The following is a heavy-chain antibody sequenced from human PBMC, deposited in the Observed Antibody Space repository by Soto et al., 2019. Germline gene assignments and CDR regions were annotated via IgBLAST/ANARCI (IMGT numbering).Heavy chain of an antibody. CDR2: MNPNSGNT. Sequence: QVQLVQSGAEVKKPGASVKVSCKASGYTFTSYDINWVRQATGQGLEWMGWMNPNSGNTAYAQKFQGRVTMTRNTSISTDYLELSSLRSEDTAVYYCAREKSSGYYYDYWGQGTLVTVSS. J-gene: IGHJ4*02. D-gene: IGHD3-22*01. CDR1: GYTFTSYD. V-gene: IGHV1-8*01. CDR3: AREKSSGYYYDY.